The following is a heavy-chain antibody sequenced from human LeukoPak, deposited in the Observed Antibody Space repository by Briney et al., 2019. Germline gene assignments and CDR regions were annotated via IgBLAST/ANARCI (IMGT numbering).Heavy chain of an antibody. CDR3: AMGGMTTVTTVDY. Sequence: SVKVSCKASGGTFSSYAISWVRQAPGQGLEWMGRIIPILGITNYAQKFQGRVTITADKSTSTAYMELSSLRSEDTAVYYCAMGGMTTVTTVDYWGQGTLVTVSS. CDR1: GGTFSSYA. J-gene: IGHJ4*02. D-gene: IGHD4-17*01. V-gene: IGHV1-69*04. CDR2: IIPILGIT.